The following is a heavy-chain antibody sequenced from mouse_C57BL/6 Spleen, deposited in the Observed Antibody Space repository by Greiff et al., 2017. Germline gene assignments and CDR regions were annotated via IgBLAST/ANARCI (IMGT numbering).Heavy chain of an antibody. CDR1: GFTFSSYA. CDR3: ARERLPKIYYDY. Sequence: EVQLVESGGGLVKPGGSLKLSCAASGFTFSSYAMSWVRQTPEKRLEWVATISDGGSYTYYPDNVKGRFTISRDNATNNLYLQMSHLKSEDTAMYYCARERLPKIYYDYRGQVTTLTVSS. D-gene: IGHD3-2*02. CDR2: ISDGGSYT. J-gene: IGHJ2*01. V-gene: IGHV5-4*01.